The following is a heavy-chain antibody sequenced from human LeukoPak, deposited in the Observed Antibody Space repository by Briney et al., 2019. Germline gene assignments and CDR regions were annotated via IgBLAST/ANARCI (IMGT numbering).Heavy chain of an antibody. V-gene: IGHV7-4-1*02. D-gene: IGHD6-13*01. CDR1: GYIFTSYA. CDR2: INTNTGNP. J-gene: IGHJ5*02. CDR3: ARDRLAATYPNWFDP. Sequence: ASVKVSCKASGYIFTSYAMNWVRQAPGQGLEWMGWINTNTGNPTYAQGFTGRFVFSLDTSVSTAYLQLSSLKAEDTAVYYCARDRLAATYPNWFDPWGQGTLVTVSS.